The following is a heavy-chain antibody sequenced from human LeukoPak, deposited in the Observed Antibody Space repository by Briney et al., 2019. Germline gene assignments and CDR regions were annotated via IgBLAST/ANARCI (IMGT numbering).Heavy chain of an antibody. V-gene: IGHV3-7*01. CDR1: GFTFSSYW. J-gene: IGHJ4*02. CDR3: ARRDLGNCFDY. CDR2: IKQDGSEK. Sequence: GGSLRLSCAASGFTFSSYWMSWVRQAPGKGLEWVANIKQDGSEKYYVDSVKGRFTISRDNAKNSLYLQMDSLRAEDTAVFFCARRDLGNCFDYWGQGTLVTVSS.